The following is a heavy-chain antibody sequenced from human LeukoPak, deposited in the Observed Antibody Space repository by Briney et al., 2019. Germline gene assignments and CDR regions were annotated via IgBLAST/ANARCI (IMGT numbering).Heavy chain of an antibody. D-gene: IGHD2-2*02. CDR2: INSDGSST. CDR3: ARDSRARGYQLLYPDY. Sequence: PGRSLRLSCAASGFTFSSYWMHWVRQAPGKGLVWVSRINSDGSSTSYADSVKGRFTISRDNSKNTLYLQMNSLRAEDTAVYYCARDSRARGYQLLYPDYWGQGTLVTVSS. V-gene: IGHV3-74*01. J-gene: IGHJ4*02. CDR1: GFTFSSYW.